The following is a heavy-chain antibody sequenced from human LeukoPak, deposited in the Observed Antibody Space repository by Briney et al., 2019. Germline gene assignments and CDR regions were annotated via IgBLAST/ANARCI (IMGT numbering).Heavy chain of an antibody. D-gene: IGHD6-13*01. Sequence: ASVKVSCKASGFTFTSSAVQWVRQARGQRLEWIGWIVVGSGNTNYAQKFQERVTITRDMSTSTANMELSSLRSEDTAVYYCAASYSSSWVDYWGQGTLVTVSS. CDR2: IVVGSGNT. J-gene: IGHJ4*02. CDR3: AASYSSSWVDY. CDR1: GFTFTSSA. V-gene: IGHV1-58*01.